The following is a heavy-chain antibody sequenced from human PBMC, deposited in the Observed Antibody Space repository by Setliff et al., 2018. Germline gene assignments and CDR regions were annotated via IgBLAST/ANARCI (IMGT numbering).Heavy chain of an antibody. CDR2: INPSGGYT. CDR3: ARGLIVLPGPSGDMGYFDY. J-gene: IGHJ4*02. Sequence: ASVKVSCKASGHTFTSYFMQWVRQAPGQGLEWMGMINPSGGYTIYAQKFQGRGTMTRDTSTSTVYLELSSRRSEDTAVYYCARGLIVLPGPSGDMGYFDYWGQGTLVTVSS. D-gene: IGHD2-8*01. CDR1: GHTFTSYF. V-gene: IGHV1-46*01.